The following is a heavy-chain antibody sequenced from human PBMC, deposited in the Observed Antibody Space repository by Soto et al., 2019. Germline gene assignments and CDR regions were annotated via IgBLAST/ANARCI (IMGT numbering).Heavy chain of an antibody. CDR3: ARPYYDIGHSGMEV. V-gene: IGHV5-10-1*01. J-gene: IGHJ6*01. D-gene: IGHD3-22*01. Sequence: GESLKISCKVSGYSFTSYWISWLRQMPGKVLEWMGRIDPSDSYTNYSPSFQGHVTISADKSISTAYLQWSSLKASDTAMYYCARPYYDIGHSGMEVWGQGTRVTVS. CDR2: IDPSDSYT. CDR1: GYSFTSYW.